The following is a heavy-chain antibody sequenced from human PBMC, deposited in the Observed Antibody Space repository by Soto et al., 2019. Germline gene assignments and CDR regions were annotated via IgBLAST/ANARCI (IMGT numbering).Heavy chain of an antibody. Sequence: EVQLVESGGGLVKPGGSLRLSCAASGFTFSSYSMNWVRQAPGKGLEWVSSISISSSYKFFADSVKGRFTISRDNAKNSLYLQMNSLRAEDTAVYYCVAPAMAVAGSYYLDVWGKGTTVTVSS. D-gene: IGHD6-19*01. CDR2: ISISSSYK. CDR3: VAPAMAVAGSYYLDV. V-gene: IGHV3-21*01. J-gene: IGHJ6*03. CDR1: GFTFSSYS.